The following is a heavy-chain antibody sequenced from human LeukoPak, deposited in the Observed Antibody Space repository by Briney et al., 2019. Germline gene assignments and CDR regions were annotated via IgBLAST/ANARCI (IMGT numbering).Heavy chain of an antibody. V-gene: IGHV4-39*07. Sequence: SETLSLTCTVSGGSIRSSYYYWGWIRQPPGKGLEWIGSIYDSGSTYYNPSLKSRVTISVDTSKNQFSLKLSSVTAADTAVYYCAREISSGRSDYFDYWGQGTLVTVSS. J-gene: IGHJ4*02. D-gene: IGHD6-19*01. CDR3: AREISSGRSDYFDY. CDR1: GGSIRSSYYY. CDR2: IYDSGST.